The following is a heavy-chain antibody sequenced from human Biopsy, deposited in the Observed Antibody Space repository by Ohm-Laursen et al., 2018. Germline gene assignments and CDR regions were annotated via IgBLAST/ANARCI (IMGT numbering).Heavy chain of an antibody. Sequence: SDTLSLTCTVSGGSISSNYYYWSWIRQTPGKGLEWIGEINHSGRTNYNPSLKSRVTISVDTSKNQFSLKVRSVTAADTAVYYCVRGVDYYDPYHYYVLDVWGQGTTVTVSS. CDR3: VRGVDYYDPYHYYVLDV. V-gene: IGHV4-39*07. CDR2: INHSGRT. CDR1: GGSISSNYYY. J-gene: IGHJ6*02. D-gene: IGHD3-22*01.